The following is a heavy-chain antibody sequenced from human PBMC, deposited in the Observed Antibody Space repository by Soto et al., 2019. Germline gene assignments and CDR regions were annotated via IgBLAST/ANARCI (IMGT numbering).Heavy chain of an antibody. CDR3: ARGNTAMVKGYFDY. CDR2: INHSGST. D-gene: IGHD5-18*01. V-gene: IGHV4-34*01. J-gene: IGHJ4*02. CDR1: GGSFSGYY. Sequence: QVQLQQWGAGLLKPSETLSLTCAVYGGSFSGYYWSWIRQPPGKGLEWIGEINHSGSTNYNPSLKSRVTISVDTSKNQCALKLSSVTAADTAVYYCARGNTAMVKGYFDYWGQGTLVTVSS.